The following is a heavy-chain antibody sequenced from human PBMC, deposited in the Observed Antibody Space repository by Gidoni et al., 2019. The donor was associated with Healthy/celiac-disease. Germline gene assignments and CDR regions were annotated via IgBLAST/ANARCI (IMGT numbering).Heavy chain of an antibody. D-gene: IGHD6-19*01. CDR1: VGTFSSYA. V-gene: IGHV1-69*01. CDR3: ARDVSSGWYRDY. Sequence: EVKKPGSSVKVSCKASVGTFSSYAISWVRQAPVQVLEWMGGILPIFGTANYAQKFQGRVTLTADESTSTAYMELSSLRSEDTAVYYCARDVSSGWYRDYWGQGTLVTVSS. J-gene: IGHJ4*02. CDR2: ILPIFGTA.